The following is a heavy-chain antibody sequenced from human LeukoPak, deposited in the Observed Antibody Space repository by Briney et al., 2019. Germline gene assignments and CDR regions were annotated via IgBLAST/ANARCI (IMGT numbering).Heavy chain of an antibody. CDR1: GFTFSHAW. D-gene: IGHD2-2*01. Sequence: PGGSLRLSCAASGFTFSHAWMTWVRQAPGKGLEWVGHIKNKTNGGATDYAAPVKGRFIISRDDSKNTLYLQMNSLRTEDTAVYYCARAFCSSTSCYQGPFDFWGQGTLVTVSS. CDR3: ARAFCSSTSCYQGPFDF. CDR2: IKNKTNGGAT. V-gene: IGHV3-15*01. J-gene: IGHJ4*02.